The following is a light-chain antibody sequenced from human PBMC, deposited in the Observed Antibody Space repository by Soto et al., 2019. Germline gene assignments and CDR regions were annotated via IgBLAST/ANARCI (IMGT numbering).Light chain of an antibody. Sequence: DIVMTQSPATLSVAPGERVTFSCRASQGVSRKLAWYQHKPGQAPRLLISGASKRATGVPAKFSGSGSGTEFTLTISSLQSEDFAVYYCQPRSNWPLITFGQRTRLEIK. CDR2: GAS. J-gene: IGKJ5*01. CDR1: QGVSRK. CDR3: QPRSNWPLIT. V-gene: IGKV3-15*01.